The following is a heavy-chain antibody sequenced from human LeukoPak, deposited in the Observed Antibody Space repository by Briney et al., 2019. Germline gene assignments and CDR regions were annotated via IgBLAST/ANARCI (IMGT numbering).Heavy chain of an antibody. J-gene: IGHJ6*03. CDR2: IIPIFGTA. D-gene: IGHD3-10*01. V-gene: IGHV1-69*13. CDR3: AKESGGPLWPGYYYYYYMDV. Sequence: ASVKVSCKASGGTFSSYAISWVRQAPGQGLEWMGGIIPIFGTANYAQKFQGRVTITADESTSTAYMELSSLRSEDTAVYYCAKESGGPLWPGYYYYYYMDVWGKGTTVTIS. CDR1: GGTFSSYA.